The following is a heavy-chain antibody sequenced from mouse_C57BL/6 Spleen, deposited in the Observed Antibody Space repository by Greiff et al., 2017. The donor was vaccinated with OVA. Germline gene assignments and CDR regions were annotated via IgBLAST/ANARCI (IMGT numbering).Heavy chain of an antibody. CDR3: ARDYDYDGAWFAY. CDR2: ISSGSSTI. V-gene: IGHV5-17*01. Sequence: EVMLVESGGGLVKPGGSLKLSCAASGFTFSDYGMHWVRQAPEKGLEWVAYISSGSSTIYYADTVKGRFTISRDNAKNTLFLQMTSLRSEDTAMYYCARDYDYDGAWFAYWGQGTLVTVSA. CDR1: GFTFSDYG. D-gene: IGHD2-4*01. J-gene: IGHJ3*01.